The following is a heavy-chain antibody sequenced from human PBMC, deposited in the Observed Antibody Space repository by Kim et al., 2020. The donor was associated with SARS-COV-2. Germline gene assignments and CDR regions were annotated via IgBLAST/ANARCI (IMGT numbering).Heavy chain of an antibody. Sequence: SIIHYADSVEGRFTIARDNAKNSVSLQINSLRDEDTAMYYCASRGYYIDFWGQGTLVTVSS. CDR2: SII. V-gene: IGHV3-48*02. CDR3: ASRGYYIDF. D-gene: IGHD6-13*01. J-gene: IGHJ4*02.